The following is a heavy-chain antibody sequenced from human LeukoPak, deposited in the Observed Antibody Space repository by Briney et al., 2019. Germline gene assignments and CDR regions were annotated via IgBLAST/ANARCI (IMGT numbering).Heavy chain of an antibody. CDR2: IYYSGST. Sequence: PSETLSLTCAVYGGSFSGYYWGWIRQPPGKGLEWIGSIYYSGSTYYNPSLKSRVTISVDTSKNHFSLKLSSVTAADTAVYYCARSGSGYLRYYFDCWGQGTLVAVSS. V-gene: IGHV4-34*01. J-gene: IGHJ4*02. CDR1: GGSFSGYY. D-gene: IGHD5-12*01. CDR3: ARSGSGYLRYYFDC.